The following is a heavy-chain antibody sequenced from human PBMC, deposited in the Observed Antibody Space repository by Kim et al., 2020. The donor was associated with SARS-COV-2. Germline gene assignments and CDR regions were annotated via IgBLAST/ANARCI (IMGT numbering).Heavy chain of an antibody. CDR3: ARDTLPAGSITIFGVIKIFYYGMDV. CDR2: ISSSGSTI. Sequence: GGSLRLSCAASGFTFSSCEMNWVRQAPGKGLEWVSYISSSGSTIYYADSVKGRFTISRDNAKNSLYLQMNSLRAEDTAVYYCARDTLPAGSITIFGVIKIFYYGMDVWGQGTTVTVSS. CDR1: GFTFSSCE. V-gene: IGHV3-48*03. D-gene: IGHD3-3*01. J-gene: IGHJ6*02.